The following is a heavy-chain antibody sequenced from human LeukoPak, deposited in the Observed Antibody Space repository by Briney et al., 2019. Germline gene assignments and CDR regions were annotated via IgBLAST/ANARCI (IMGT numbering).Heavy chain of an antibody. J-gene: IGHJ4*02. V-gene: IGHV4-59*08. D-gene: IGHD1-26*01. CDR3: ARQGGSSFDY. CDR2: VSYSGNT. CDR1: GGSISSYY. Sequence: PSETLSLTCTVSGGSISSYYWSWIRQPPGKGLEWIGYVSYSGNTNYNPSLRSRVTISVDTSKNQFSLKLSSVTAADTAVYYCARQGGSSFDYWGQGTLVTVSS.